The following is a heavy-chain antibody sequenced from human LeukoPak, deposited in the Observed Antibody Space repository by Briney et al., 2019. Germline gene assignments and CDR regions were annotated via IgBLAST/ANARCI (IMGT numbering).Heavy chain of an antibody. CDR2: YFSTGDS. V-gene: IGHV4-59*01. D-gene: IGHD1-7*01. Sequence: SETLSLTCTVSSDSIGNYYWTWIRQSPGKRLEWLGYYFSTGDSEYNPSLKSRVTMSVDMSKNQFSLKLTSVTAADTAVYFCARGYHWNYGWFDPWGQGTLVTVSS. CDR1: SDSIGNYY. J-gene: IGHJ5*02. CDR3: ARGYHWNYGWFDP.